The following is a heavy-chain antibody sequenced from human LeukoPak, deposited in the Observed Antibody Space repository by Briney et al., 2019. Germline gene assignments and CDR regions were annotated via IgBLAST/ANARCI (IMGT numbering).Heavy chain of an antibody. Sequence: SSVNVSLSGSGGTFSCGANSRVWDRPGQGHGRIWVIFTIVGTANYAQKFPGRVTITVDKSKSTADMEVSSLRSEDTAVYYCARDGDYFDYWGQGTLVTVSS. V-gene: IGHV1-69*06. J-gene: IGHJ4*02. CDR1: GGTFSCGA. CDR2: IFTIVGTA. CDR3: ARDGDYFDY. D-gene: IGHD4-17*01.